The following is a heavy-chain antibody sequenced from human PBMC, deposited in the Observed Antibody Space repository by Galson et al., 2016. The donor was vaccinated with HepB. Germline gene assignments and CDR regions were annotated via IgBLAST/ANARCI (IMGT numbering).Heavy chain of an antibody. CDR2: ISGSGTNT. Sequence: SLRLSCAASGFTLSNYVMNWVRQAPGKGLEWVSAISGSGTNTYYEDSVKGRFTISRDNSKNTLFLQMNSLRAEDTAVYHCAKSLLGVTLVSYYYGMDVWGQGTTVTVSS. CDR3: AKSLLGVTLVSYYYGMDV. D-gene: IGHD2-21*02. V-gene: IGHV3-23*01. J-gene: IGHJ6*02. CDR1: GFTLSNYV.